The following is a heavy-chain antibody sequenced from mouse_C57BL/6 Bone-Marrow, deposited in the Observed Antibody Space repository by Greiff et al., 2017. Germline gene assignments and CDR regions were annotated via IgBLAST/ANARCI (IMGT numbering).Heavy chain of an antibody. Sequence: VQLQQSGPELVKPGASVKISCKASGYAFSSSWMNWVKQRPGKGLEWIGRIYPGDGDTNYNGKFKGKATLTADKSSSTAYMQLSSLTSEDSAVYFCAREGGLTGGLLYAMDYWGQGTSVTVSS. J-gene: IGHJ4*01. CDR3: AREGGLTGGLLYAMDY. D-gene: IGHD4-1*01. CDR2: IYPGDGDT. CDR1: GYAFSSSW. V-gene: IGHV1-82*01.